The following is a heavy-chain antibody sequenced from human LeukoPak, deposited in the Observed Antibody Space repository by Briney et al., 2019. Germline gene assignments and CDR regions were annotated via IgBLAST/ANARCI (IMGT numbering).Heavy chain of an antibody. Sequence: PSETLSLTCTVSGGSISSYYWSWIRQPPGKGLEWIGYIYYSGSTNYNPSLKSRVTISVDTSKNQFSLNLSSVTAANTAVYYCASGAGVAATYWGQGTLVTVSS. CDR1: GGSISSYY. J-gene: IGHJ4*02. CDR2: IYYSGST. D-gene: IGHD2-15*01. CDR3: ASGAGVAATY. V-gene: IGHV4-59*12.